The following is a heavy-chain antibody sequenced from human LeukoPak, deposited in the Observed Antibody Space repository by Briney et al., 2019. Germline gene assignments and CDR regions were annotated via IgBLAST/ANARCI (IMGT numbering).Heavy chain of an antibody. CDR2: IGTAGDT. J-gene: IGHJ6*03. D-gene: IGHD6-13*01. V-gene: IGHV3-13*01. Sequence: PGGSLRLSCAASGFTFSNYDMHWVRQATGKGLEWVSAIGTAGDTYYPGSVKGRFTISRENAKNSLYLQMNSLRAGDTAVYYCAREVGIAAAGTIYYYMDVWGKGTTVTVSS. CDR1: GFTFSNYD. CDR3: AREVGIAAAGTIYYYMDV.